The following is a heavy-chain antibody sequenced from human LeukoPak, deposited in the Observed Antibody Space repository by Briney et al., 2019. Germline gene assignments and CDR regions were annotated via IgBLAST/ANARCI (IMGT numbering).Heavy chain of an antibody. CDR3: ARGLRRWFRELTNWFDP. Sequence: GASVKVSCKASGYTFTSYDINWVRQATGQGLEWMGWMNPNSGNTGYAQKFQGRDTMTRNTSISTAYMELSSLRSEDTAVYYCARGLRRWFRELTNWFDPWGQGTLVTVSS. D-gene: IGHD3-10*01. V-gene: IGHV1-8*01. CDR2: MNPNSGNT. J-gene: IGHJ5*02. CDR1: GYTFTSYD.